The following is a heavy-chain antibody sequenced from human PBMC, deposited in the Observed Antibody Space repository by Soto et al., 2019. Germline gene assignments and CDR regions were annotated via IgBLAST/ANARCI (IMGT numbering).Heavy chain of an antibody. V-gene: IGHV4-39*01. Sequence: SETLSLTCTVSGGSISSSSYYWGWIRQPPGKGLEWFGSIYYSGSTYYNPSLKSRVTISVDTSKNQFSLKLSSVTAADTAVYYCAISLRFLEWFTRPDYYYYMDVWGKGTTVTVSS. D-gene: IGHD3-3*01. CDR3: AISLRFLEWFTRPDYYYYMDV. CDR2: IYYSGST. CDR1: GGSISSSSYY. J-gene: IGHJ6*03.